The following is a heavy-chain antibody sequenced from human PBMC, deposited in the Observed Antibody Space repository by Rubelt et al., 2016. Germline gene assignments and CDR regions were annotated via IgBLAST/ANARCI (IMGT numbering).Heavy chain of an antibody. V-gene: IGHV1-3*01. CDR3: SREDVATSYFDY. CDR1: GYTFTSYA. CDR2: MNAGNGNT. J-gene: IGHJ4*02. D-gene: IGHD5-12*01. Sequence: QVQLVQSGGEVKKPGASLKVSCKTSGYTFTSYAMHWVRQAPGQRLEWMGWMNAGNGNTRYSQKFQGRVTITRDTSASTAYMELGSLGEEDTAVYYWSREDVATSYFDYWGQGTLVTVSS.